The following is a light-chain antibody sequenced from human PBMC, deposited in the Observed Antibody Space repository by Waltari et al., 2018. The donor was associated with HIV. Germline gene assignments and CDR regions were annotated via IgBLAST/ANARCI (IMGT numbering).Light chain of an antibody. CDR3: HVWDTISDHVV. CDR2: YNA. Sequence: SYVLTQPPSVSVAPGKTAKITCVGNNIGTKSVHWYQQKPDQAPVLVLYYNADRPSGIPERVSGSDSGNTATLTINRVEAGDEADYYCHVWDTISDHVVFGGGSKLTVL. CDR1: NIGTKS. J-gene: IGLJ2*01. V-gene: IGLV3-21*04.